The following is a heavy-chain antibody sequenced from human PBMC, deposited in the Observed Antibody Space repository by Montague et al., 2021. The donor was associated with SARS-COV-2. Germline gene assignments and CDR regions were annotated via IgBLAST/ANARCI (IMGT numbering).Heavy chain of an antibody. J-gene: IGHJ4*02. D-gene: IGHD4-11*01. CDR1: GVSITSTNW. V-gene: IGHV4-4*02. Sequence: SETLSLTCAVSGVSITSTNWCCLVSQHPGKGLEWIGEISYGGIATYNPSLKSRATISMDMSRNLFSLKLSSVTAADKAIYYCAGKVLTVPADYWGQGTLVTVS. CDR2: ISYGGIA. CDR3: AGKVLTVPADY.